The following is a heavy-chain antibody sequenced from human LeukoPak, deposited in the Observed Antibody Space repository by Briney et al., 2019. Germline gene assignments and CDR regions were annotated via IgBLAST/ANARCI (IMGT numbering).Heavy chain of an antibody. CDR2: ISAYNGNT. CDR1: GYTFTSYG. Sequence: GASVTVSCTASGYTFTSYGISWMRQAPGQGLEWMGWISAYNGNTNYAQKLQGRVTITTDTSTSTAYMELRSLRSDDTAVYYCARAPRAHLVPAAINYWGQGTLVTVSS. D-gene: IGHD2-2*01. V-gene: IGHV1-18*01. J-gene: IGHJ4*02. CDR3: ARAPRAHLVPAAINY.